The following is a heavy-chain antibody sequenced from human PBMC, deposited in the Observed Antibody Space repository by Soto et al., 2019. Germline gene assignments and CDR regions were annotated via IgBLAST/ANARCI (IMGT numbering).Heavy chain of an antibody. V-gene: IGHV3-33*01. D-gene: IGHD6-6*01. J-gene: IGHJ4*02. CDR1: GFTFSNYG. CDR2: IWYDGSEK. CDR3: ARRGWYSSSPIDS. Sequence: QVQLVESGGGVVQPGRSLRLSCAASGFTFSNYGMHWVRQAPGKGLEWMAVIWYDGSEKYYADSVKGRFTISRDNAKNTLFLQMNSLRAEDTAVYRCARRGWYSSSPIDSWGQGTMVTVSS.